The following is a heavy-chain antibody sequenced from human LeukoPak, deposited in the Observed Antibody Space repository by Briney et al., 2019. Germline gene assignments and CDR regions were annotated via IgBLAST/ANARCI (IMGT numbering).Heavy chain of an antibody. D-gene: IGHD4-23*01. V-gene: IGHV4-39*01. CDR1: GGSISSSSYY. CDR3: ARQPPWGGYGGDFPGY. Sequence: SETLSLTCSVSGGSISSSSYYWGWIRQPPGKGLEWIGTIYYSGRTYYNPSLKSRVTISVDTSKNQFSLKLSSVTAADTAVYHCARQPPWGGYGGDFPGYWGQGTLVTVSS. CDR2: IYYSGRT. J-gene: IGHJ4*02.